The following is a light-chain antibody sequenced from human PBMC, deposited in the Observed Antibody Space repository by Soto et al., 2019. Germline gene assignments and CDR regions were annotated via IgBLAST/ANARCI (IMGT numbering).Light chain of an antibody. Sequence: QSVLTQPASVSGSLGQSVTISCTGTTSDVGGYNFVSWYQPQPGKAPKIIIFDVSDRPSGVSNRFSGSKAGSTASLTISGLQSEDEADYDCSSYTSITTLGFGTGTKLTGL. J-gene: IGLJ1*01. CDR2: DVS. CDR3: SSYTSITTLG. V-gene: IGLV2-14*01. CDR1: TSDVGGYNF.